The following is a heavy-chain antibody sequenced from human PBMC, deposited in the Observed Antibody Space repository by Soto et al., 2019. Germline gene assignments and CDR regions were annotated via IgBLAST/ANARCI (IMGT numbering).Heavy chain of an antibody. J-gene: IGHJ4*02. CDR3: AGDVVDY. CDR1: GFTFSNYG. Sequence: QVQLVESGGGVVQPGRSLRLSCVASGFTFSNYGMHWVRQAPGKGLEWVAVIWYGGTNKYYADSVKGRFTISRDNSKNALYLQLDSLRVEDTAVYYCAGDVVDYWGQGTLVTVSS. CDR2: IWYGGTNK. D-gene: IGHD2-21*01. V-gene: IGHV3-33*01.